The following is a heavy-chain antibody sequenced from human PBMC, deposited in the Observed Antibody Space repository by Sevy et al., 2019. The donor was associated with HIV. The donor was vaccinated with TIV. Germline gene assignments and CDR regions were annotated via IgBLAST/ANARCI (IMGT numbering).Heavy chain of an antibody. V-gene: IGHV3-23*01. CDR2: ISGRGGST. Sequence: GESLKISCAASEFTFSSYAMSWVRQAPGKGLEWVSAISGRGGSTYYADSVKGRFTISRDNSKNTLYLKMNSLRAEDTALYYCAKELFGAAAAFYWYFDLWGRGTLVTVSS. J-gene: IGHJ2*01. D-gene: IGHD6-13*01. CDR3: AKELFGAAAAFYWYFDL. CDR1: EFTFSSYA.